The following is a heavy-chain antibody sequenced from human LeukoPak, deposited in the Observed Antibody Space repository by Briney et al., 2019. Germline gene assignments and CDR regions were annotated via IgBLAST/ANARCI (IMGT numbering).Heavy chain of an antibody. CDR1: GGSVSSSGYF. D-gene: IGHD3-3*01. Sequence: SETLSLTCTVSGGSVSSSGYFWGWIRQPPGKGLEWIASIATISFSGRTYYNPSLKSRVTISVDTSKNQFYLKLTSVTAADTALYYCARHDGDTSLNRFDPWGQGTLVTVSS. J-gene: IGHJ5*02. V-gene: IGHV4-39*01. CDR2: IATISFSGRT. CDR3: ARHDGDTSLNRFDP.